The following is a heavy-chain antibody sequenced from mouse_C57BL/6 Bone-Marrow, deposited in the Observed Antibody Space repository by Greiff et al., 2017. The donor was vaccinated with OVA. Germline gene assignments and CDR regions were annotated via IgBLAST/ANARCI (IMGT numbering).Heavy chain of an antibody. D-gene: IGHD1-1*01. CDR1: GYTFTDYE. Sequence: QVQLKESGAELVRPGASVTLSCKASGYTFTDYEMHWVKQTPVHGLEWIGAIDPETGGTAYNQKFKGKAILTADKSSSTAYMELRSLTSEDSAVYYCTRSGGTVVEENYFDYWGQVTTLTVSS. CDR2: IDPETGGT. J-gene: IGHJ2*01. CDR3: TRSGGTVVEENYFDY. V-gene: IGHV1-15*01.